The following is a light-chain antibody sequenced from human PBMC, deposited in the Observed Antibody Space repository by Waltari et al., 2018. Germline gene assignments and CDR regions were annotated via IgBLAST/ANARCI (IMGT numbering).Light chain of an antibody. CDR3: QQYYSTPYT. CDR1: QNVLYSSNNKNY. V-gene: IGKV4-1*01. CDR2: WAS. J-gene: IGKJ2*01. Sequence: DIVMTQSPDSLAVSLGERATINCKSSQNVLYSSNNKNYLAWYQQKPGQSPNLLIYWASTRESGVSDRFSGSGSGTDFTLTISSLQAEDVAVYYCQQYYSTPYTFGQGTKLEIK.